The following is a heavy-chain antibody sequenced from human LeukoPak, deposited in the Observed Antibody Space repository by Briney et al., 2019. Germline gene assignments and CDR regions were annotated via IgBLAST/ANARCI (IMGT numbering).Heavy chain of an antibody. D-gene: IGHD3-22*01. CDR2: MNPKSGNT. CDR1: GYNFSRYE. V-gene: IGHV1-8*03. CDR3: ARNYYYDDSGDAFDI. J-gene: IGHJ3*02. Sequence: ASVKVSCKASGYNFSRYEINWVRQATGQGLEWMGWMNPKSGNTGYAQKFKDRVTFTRDTSMSTVYMDLRSLRSEDTAIYFCARNYYYDDSGDAFDIWGQGTMVTVSP.